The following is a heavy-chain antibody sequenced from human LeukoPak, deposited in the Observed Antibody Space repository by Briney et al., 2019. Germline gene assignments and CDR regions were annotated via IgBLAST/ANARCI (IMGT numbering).Heavy chain of an antibody. CDR1: GFTFGDYA. J-gene: IGHJ4*02. D-gene: IGHD6-19*01. CDR2: IRSKAYGGTT. Sequence: TGGSLRLSCTASGFTFGDYAMSWFRQAPGKGLEWVGFIRSKAYGGTTEYAASVKGRFTISRDDSKSIAYLQMNSLKTEDTAVYYCTRAEDSSGWSAPDYWGQGTLVTVSS. V-gene: IGHV3-49*03. CDR3: TRAEDSSGWSAPDY.